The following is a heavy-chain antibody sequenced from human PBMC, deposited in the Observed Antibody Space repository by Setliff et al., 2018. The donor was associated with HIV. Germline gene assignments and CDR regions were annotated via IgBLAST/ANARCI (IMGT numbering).Heavy chain of an antibody. Sequence: GGSLRLSCAASGFTFRSYEMNWVRQAPGKGLEWVSYISRSGSTIHYADSVKGRFTISRDNAKNSLYLQMNSLRAEDTAVYYCARGEPSILIEPAAFFDYWGRGTLVTVSS. D-gene: IGHD2-2*01. J-gene: IGHJ4*02. CDR1: GFTFRSYE. CDR3: ARGEPSILIEPAAFFDY. V-gene: IGHV3-48*03. CDR2: ISRSGSTI.